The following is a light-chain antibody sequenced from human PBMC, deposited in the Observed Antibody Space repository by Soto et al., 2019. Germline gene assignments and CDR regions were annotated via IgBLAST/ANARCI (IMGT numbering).Light chain of an antibody. V-gene: IGKV1-5*01. Sequence: DTQMTQSPWARPPSAGRAGTSTCRCSQSISNWLAWYQQKPGTAPKLLLYHASTLESGVPPRFSGSGSGTEFTLTISSLQPEDFATYYCQQRYSTPSITFGQGTRREI. CDR3: QQRYSTPSIT. CDR1: QSISNW. CDR2: HAS. J-gene: IGKJ5*01.